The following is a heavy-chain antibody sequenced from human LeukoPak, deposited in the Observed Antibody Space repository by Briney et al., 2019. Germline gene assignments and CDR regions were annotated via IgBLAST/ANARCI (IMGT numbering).Heavy chain of an antibody. D-gene: IGHD5-12*01. CDR3: ARGPSGYHNT. CDR1: GFTFSSYW. J-gene: IGHJ4*02. CDR2: IKQDGSEK. V-gene: IGHV3-7*01. Sequence: GGSLRLSCAAFGFTFSSYWMNWVRQAPGKGLEWVANIKQDGSEKYYVDSVKGRFTISRDNAKNSLYLQMNSLRAEDTAVYYCARGPSGYHNTGGQGTLVTVSS.